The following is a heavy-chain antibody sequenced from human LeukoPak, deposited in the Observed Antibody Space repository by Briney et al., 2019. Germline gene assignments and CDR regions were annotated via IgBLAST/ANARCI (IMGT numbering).Heavy chain of an antibody. CDR1: GGSFSGYY. J-gene: IGHJ4*02. CDR2: INHSGST. Sequence: PSETLSLTCAVYGGSFSGYYWSWIRQPPGKGLEWIGEINHSGSTNYNPSLKSRVTISVDTSKNQFSLKLSSVTAADTAVYYCARGQQTGGDFGYWGQGTLVTVSS. D-gene: IGHD1-26*01. CDR3: ARGQQTGGDFGY. V-gene: IGHV4-34*01.